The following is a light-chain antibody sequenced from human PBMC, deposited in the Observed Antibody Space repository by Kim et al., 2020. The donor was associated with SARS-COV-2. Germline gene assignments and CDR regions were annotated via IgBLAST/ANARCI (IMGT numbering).Light chain of an antibody. CDR2: DVS. J-gene: IGLJ3*02. CDR1: SSDVGGYNY. Sequence: GQSITISCTGTSSDVGGYNYVSWYQQHPGKAPKLIIYDVSNRPSGVSNRFSGSKSGNTASLTISGRQAEDEADYYCSSYTSSSTWVFGGGTQLTVL. CDR3: SSYTSSSTWV. V-gene: IGLV2-14*03.